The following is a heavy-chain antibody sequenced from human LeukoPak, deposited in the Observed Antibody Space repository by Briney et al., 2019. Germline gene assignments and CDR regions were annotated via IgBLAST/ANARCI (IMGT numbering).Heavy chain of an antibody. Sequence: SETLSLTCTVSGGSISSYYWSWIRQPPGKGLEWIGYIYYSGCTNYNPSLKSRVTISVDTSKNQFSLKLSSVTAADTAVYYCASVDTAMETIDYWGQGTLVTVSS. CDR3: ASVDTAMETIDY. V-gene: IGHV4-59*01. CDR2: IYYSGCT. CDR1: GGSISSYY. D-gene: IGHD5-18*01. J-gene: IGHJ4*02.